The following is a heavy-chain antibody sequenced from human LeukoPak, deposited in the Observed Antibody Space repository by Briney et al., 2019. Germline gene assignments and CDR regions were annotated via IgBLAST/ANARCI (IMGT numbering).Heavy chain of an antibody. Sequence: GGSLRLSCAASGFTFSGYWMHWVRQAPGKGLVWVSGISGSGGSTYYADSVGRFSISRDNSKNTLYLQMTSLRAEDTAVYYCGKEGRGMGAATIDYWGQGTLVTVSS. J-gene: IGHJ4*02. CDR2: ISGSGGST. CDR1: GFTFSGYW. V-gene: IGHV3-23*01. D-gene: IGHD1-26*01. CDR3: GKEGRGMGAATIDY.